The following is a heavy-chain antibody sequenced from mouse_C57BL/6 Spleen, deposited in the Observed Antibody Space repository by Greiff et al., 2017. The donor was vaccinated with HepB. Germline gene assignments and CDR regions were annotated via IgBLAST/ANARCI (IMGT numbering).Heavy chain of an antibody. CDR1: GFTFSSYA. D-gene: IGHD1-1*01. CDR2: ISSGGDYI. CDR3: TRADYYGSSPYYYAMDY. Sequence: DVMLVESGEGLVKPGGSLKLSCAASGFTFSSYAMSWVRQTPEKRLEWVAYISSGGDYIYYADTVKGRFTISRDNARNTLYLQMSSLKSEDTAMYYCTRADYYGSSPYYYAMDYWGQGTSVTVSS. V-gene: IGHV5-9-1*02. J-gene: IGHJ4*01.